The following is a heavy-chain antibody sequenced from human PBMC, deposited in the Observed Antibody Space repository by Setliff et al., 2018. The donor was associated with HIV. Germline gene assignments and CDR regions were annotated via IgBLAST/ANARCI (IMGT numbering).Heavy chain of an antibody. J-gene: IGHJ4*02. V-gene: IGHV4-61*10. D-gene: IGHD3-22*01. CDR1: GGPIRSGDYY. CDR2: TYISGNS. Sequence: KPSETLSLTCSVSGGPIRSGDYYWTWIRQPAGKGLEWIGHTYISGNSNYNPSLKSRVTISVDTSKNQFSLKLSSVTAADTAVYYCARSRNYYDSRGYSPWFDYWGQGTLVTVSS. CDR3: ARSRNYYDSRGYSPWFDY.